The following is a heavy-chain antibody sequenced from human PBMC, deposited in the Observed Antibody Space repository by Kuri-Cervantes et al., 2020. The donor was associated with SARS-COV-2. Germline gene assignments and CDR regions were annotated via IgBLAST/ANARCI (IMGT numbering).Heavy chain of an antibody. J-gene: IGHJ4*02. V-gene: IGHV3-23*01. CDR2: ISGSGGST. D-gene: IGHD2-15*01. CDR1: GFTFSSYA. CDR3: AKSRWRQLSWLDY. Sequence: GESLKISCAASGFTFSSYAMSWVRQAPGKGLEWVSAISGSGGSTYYADSVKGRFTISRDNSKNTLYLQMNSLRAEDTAVYYCAKSRWRQLSWLDYWGQGTLVTVSS.